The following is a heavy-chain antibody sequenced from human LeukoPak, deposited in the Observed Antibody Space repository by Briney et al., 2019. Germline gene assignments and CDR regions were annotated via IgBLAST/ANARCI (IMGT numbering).Heavy chain of an antibody. Sequence: GGSLRLSCAASGFTGSNNYMSWVRQAPGKGLEWVASIKYDESEKYSVEGRFTISRDNAKNSLYLQIDSLRAGDTAMYYCARDGYEPGLYFDYWGQGTLVTASS. J-gene: IGHJ4*02. CDR3: ARDGYEPGLYFDY. V-gene: IGHV3-7*03. CDR1: GFTGSNNY. D-gene: IGHD1-14*01. CDR2: IKYDESEK.